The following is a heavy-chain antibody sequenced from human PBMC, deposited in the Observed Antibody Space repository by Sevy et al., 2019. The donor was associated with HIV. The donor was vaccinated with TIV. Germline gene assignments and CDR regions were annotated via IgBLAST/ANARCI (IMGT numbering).Heavy chain of an antibody. CDR1: GGSISSSSYY. CDR3: ARHSVVREEVWFDP. Sequence: SETLSLTCTVSGGSISSSSYYWGWIRQPPGKGLEWIGSIYYSGSTYYNPSLKSRVTISVDTSKNQFSLKLSSVTAADTAVYYCARHSVVREEVWFDPWGQGTLVTVSS. V-gene: IGHV4-39*01. J-gene: IGHJ5*02. CDR2: IYYSGST. D-gene: IGHD3-10*01.